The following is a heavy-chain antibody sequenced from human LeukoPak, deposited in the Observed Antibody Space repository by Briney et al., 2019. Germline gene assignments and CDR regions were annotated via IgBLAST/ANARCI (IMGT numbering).Heavy chain of an antibody. Sequence: GGSLRLSCAASGFTFSSYWVHWVRQDPGKGLVWVSHIKSDGTSTSYADSVGGRFTISRDNAKNTLYLQMNSLRAEDTAVYFCARDRYYGIDVWGRGTTVTVSS. J-gene: IGHJ6*02. V-gene: IGHV3-74*01. CDR3: ARDRYYGIDV. CDR2: IKSDGTST. CDR1: GFTFSSYW.